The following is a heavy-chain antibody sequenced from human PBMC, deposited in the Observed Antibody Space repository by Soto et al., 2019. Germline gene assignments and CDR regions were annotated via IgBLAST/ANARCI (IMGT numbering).Heavy chain of an antibody. J-gene: IGHJ4*01. Sequence: ASVMVPWKASGDTFTRYAMHWVRQAPGQRLEWMGWSNSGKGNAKYSEKFQGRVTITSDTSASTAYMDLSSLRSEDTAMYYCARAGDDCSAANCYVIDYWGQ. CDR1: GDTFTRYA. V-gene: IGHV1-3*04. CDR2: SNSGKGNA. CDR3: ARAGDDCSAANCYVIDY. D-gene: IGHD2-2*01.